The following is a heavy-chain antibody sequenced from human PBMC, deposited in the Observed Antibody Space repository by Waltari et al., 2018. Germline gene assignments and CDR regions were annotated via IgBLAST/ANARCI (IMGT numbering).Heavy chain of an antibody. CDR1: GGPISSSHYY. CDR2: MSYSGNT. V-gene: IGHV4-39*01. Sequence: QLQLQESGPGLVKPSETLSLTCTVSGGPISSSHYYWGWIRQPPGKGLEWIGSMSYSGNTYYNPSLKSRVSIFVDTSKNQFSLNLNLTSVTAADTAVYFCVRQGPGGRAYDIWGQGTLLTVSS. J-gene: IGHJ3*02. CDR3: VRQGPGGRAYDI.